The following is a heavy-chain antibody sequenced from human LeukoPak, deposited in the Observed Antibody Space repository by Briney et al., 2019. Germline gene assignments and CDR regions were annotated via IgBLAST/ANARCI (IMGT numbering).Heavy chain of an antibody. V-gene: IGHV1-8*01. CDR2: MNPNSGNT. CDR1: GYTFTSYD. CDR3: ARLEFVWGSYHPGGDAFDI. Sequence: ASVKVSCKASGYTFTSYDINWVRQATGQGLEWMGWMNPNSGNTGYAQKFQGRVTMTRNTSISTAYMELSSLRSEDTAVYYCARLEFVWGSYHPGGDAFDIWGQGTMVTVSS. J-gene: IGHJ3*02. D-gene: IGHD3-16*02.